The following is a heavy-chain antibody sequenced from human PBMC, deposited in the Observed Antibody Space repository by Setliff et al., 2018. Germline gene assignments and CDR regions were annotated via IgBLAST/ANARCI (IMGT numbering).Heavy chain of an antibody. V-gene: IGHV3-48*04. CDR3: AKDIVVVPAATFDFWSGSYYMDV. CDR1: GFTFSNAW. Sequence: GGSLRLSCAASGFTFSNAWMNWVRQAPGKGLEWVSYISSSSSTIYYADSVKGRFTISRDNAKNSLYLQMNSLRAEDTAVYYCAKDIVVVPAATFDFWSGSYYMDVWGKGTTVTVSS. D-gene: IGHD2-2*01. J-gene: IGHJ6*03. CDR2: ISSSSSTI.